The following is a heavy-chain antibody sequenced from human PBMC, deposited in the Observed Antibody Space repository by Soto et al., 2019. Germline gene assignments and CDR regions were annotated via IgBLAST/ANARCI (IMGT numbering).Heavy chain of an antibody. V-gene: IGHV3-7*01. CDR2: IDQEGTEA. J-gene: IGHJ4*02. Sequence: EVQLVESGGGLVQPGGSLRPSCAASGFTFSTYWMSWVRQAPGKGLEWVANIDQEGTEAYYVDSVKGRFTVSRDNAKNSLYLQMNSLRAEDTAVYYCARDRGMVITTTGYFDYWGQGTLVTVSS. CDR1: GFTFSTYW. CDR3: ARDRGMVITTTGYFDY. D-gene: IGHD2-15*01.